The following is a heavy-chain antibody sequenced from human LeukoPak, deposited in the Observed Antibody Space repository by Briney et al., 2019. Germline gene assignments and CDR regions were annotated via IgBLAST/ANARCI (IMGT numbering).Heavy chain of an antibody. CDR1: GYTFTGYY. CDR2: INPNSGGT. D-gene: IGHD4-17*01. V-gene: IGHV1-2*02. J-gene: IGHJ4*02. Sequence: ASVKVSCKASGYTFTGYYMHWVRQAPGQGLEWMGWINPNSGGTNYAQKFQGRVTMTRDTSISTAYMELSRLRSDDTAVYYCARDAPTTVTTYVQYYFDYWGQGTLVTVSS. CDR3: ARDAPTTVTTYVQYYFDY.